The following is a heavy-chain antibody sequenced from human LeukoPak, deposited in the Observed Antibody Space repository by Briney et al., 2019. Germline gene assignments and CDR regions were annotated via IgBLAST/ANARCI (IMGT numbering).Heavy chain of an antibody. D-gene: IGHD5-18*01. CDR2: IYYSGST. V-gene: IGHV4-39*01. J-gene: IGHJ4*02. CDR3: VRRSRDTGMAGSDY. Sequence: SETLSLTLSVSGGSISSSSLVWDCIRQPPGKGLEWIGSIYYSGSTYYNPSLKSRVTISVDTSKNQFSLKLSSMTAADTAVYYCVRRSRDTGMAGSDYWGQGTLVTVSS. CDR1: GGSISSSSLV.